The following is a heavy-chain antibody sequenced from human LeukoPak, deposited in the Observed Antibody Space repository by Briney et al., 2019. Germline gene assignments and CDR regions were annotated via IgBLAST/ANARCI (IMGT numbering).Heavy chain of an antibody. CDR1: GYTFTTYG. J-gene: IGHJ4*02. CDR2: ISAYNGHT. V-gene: IGHV1-18*01. CDR3: ARDKDLGAVAGTFDY. Sequence: ASVKVSCKTSGYTFTTYGTSWVRQAPGQGLEWMGWISAYNGHTKYAQKLQGRVSMTTDTSTSTAYMELRSLGSDDTAVYFCARDKDLGAVAGTFDYWGQGTLVTVSS. D-gene: IGHD6-19*01.